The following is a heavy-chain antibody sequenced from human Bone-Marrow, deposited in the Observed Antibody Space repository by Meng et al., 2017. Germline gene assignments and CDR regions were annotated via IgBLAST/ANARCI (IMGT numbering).Heavy chain of an antibody. J-gene: IGHJ3*02. CDR1: GGTFSSYT. CDR3: AREYFSYGPDAFDI. D-gene: IGHD5-18*01. Sequence: SVKVSCKASGGTFSSYTISWVRQAPGQGLEWMGRIIPILGIANYAQKFQGRATITADKSTSTAYMELSSLRSEDTAVYYCAREYFSYGPDAFDIWGQGTMVTVSS. CDR2: IIPILGIA. V-gene: IGHV1-69*04.